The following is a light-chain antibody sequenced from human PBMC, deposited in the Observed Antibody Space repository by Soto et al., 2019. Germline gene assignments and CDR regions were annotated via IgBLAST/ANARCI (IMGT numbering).Light chain of an antibody. CDR1: QSLVHSDGIAY. CDR2: KVS. CDR3: MQGTHWPIT. V-gene: IGKV2-30*02. Sequence: DVVMTQSPLSLPVTLGQPASISCRSNQSLVHSDGIAYFSWFQQRPGRSPRRLIYKVSNRDSGVPARFSGSGSGTDFTLKISRVEPEDVGLYYCMQGTHWPITFGQGTRLEIK. J-gene: IGKJ5*01.